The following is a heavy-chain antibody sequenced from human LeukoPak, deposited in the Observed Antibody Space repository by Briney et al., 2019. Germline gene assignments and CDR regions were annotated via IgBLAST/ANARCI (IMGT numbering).Heavy chain of an antibody. CDR2: MNQDGSEI. D-gene: IGHD2-21*02. Sequence: GGSLRLSCVGSGFTFSRYWLNWVRQAPGKGLEWVANMNQDGSEIYYLDSVKGRFTISRDNAKNSVYLQMNGLKAEDTAVYHCAREGCGGDCYSYYYYGMDVWGQGTTVTVSS. J-gene: IGHJ6*02. V-gene: IGHV3-7*01. CDR3: AREGCGGDCYSYYYYGMDV. CDR1: GFTFSRYW.